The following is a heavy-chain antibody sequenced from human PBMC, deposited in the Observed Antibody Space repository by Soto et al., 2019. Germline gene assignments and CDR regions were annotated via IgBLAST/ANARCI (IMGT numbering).Heavy chain of an antibody. D-gene: IGHD6-13*01. CDR1: GGSISRYY. J-gene: IGHJ4*02. CDR2: IYYSGST. CDR3: ARNGPVYSSSWQIDY. V-gene: IGHV4-59*07. Sequence: SDTLSLRCTVSGGSISRYYWSWIRQPPGKGLEWIGYIYYSGSTNYNPSLKSRVTISVDTSKNQFSLKLSSVTAADTAVYYCARNGPVYSSSWQIDYWGQGTLVTVS.